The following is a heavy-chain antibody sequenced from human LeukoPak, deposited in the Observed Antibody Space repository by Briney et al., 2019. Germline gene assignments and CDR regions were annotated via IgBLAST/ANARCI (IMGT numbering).Heavy chain of an antibody. J-gene: IGHJ4*02. V-gene: IGHV1-18*01. Sequence: ASVKVSCKASGYTFTSYGISWVRQAPGQGLEWMGWISAYNGNTNYAKKLQGRVTMTTDTSTSTDYMELRSLRSDDTAAYSCARDMNAAYSSSWYAGVHSFDYWGQGTMVTVSS. CDR3: ARDMNAAYSSSWYAGVHSFDY. D-gene: IGHD6-13*01. CDR2: ISAYNGNT. CDR1: GYTFTSYG.